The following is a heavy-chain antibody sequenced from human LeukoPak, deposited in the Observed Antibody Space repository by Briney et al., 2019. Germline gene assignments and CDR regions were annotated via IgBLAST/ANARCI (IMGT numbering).Heavy chain of an antibody. CDR2: IDPNSGGT. V-gene: IGHV1-2*04. CDR1: GYTFTGYY. Sequence: ASVKVSCKASGYTFTGYYMHWVRQAPGQGLEWMGWIDPNSGGTNYAQKFQGWVTMTRDTSISTAYMELSRLRSDDTAVYYCARGDIWSGYPAHFDYWGQGTLVTVSS. J-gene: IGHJ4*02. CDR3: ARGDIWSGYPAHFDY. D-gene: IGHD3-3*01.